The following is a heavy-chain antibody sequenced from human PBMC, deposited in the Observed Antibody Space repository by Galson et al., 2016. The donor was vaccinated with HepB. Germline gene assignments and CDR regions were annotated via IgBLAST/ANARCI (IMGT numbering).Heavy chain of an antibody. J-gene: IGHJ6*02. CDR2: ISYDGSNK. CDR3: AKGPTSYFYGMDV. Sequence: SLRLSCATSGFTFSDHYIDWVRQAPGKGLEWVAVISYDGSNKYYADSVKGRFTISRDNSKNTLYLQMNSLRADDMAVYYCAKGPTSYFYGMDVWGQGTTVTVSS. V-gene: IGHV3-30*18. CDR1: GFTFSDHY.